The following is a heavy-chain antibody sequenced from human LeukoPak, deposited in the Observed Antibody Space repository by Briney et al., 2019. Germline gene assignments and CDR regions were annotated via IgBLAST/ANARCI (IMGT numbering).Heavy chain of an antibody. D-gene: IGHD5-12*01. CDR3: ARDPSNSGYDYLYYFDY. Sequence: ASVKVSCKASGYTFTGSYIHWARQAPGQGLEWMGWINPNGGATKYGQKFQGRVTMTRDMSISTAYMELSRLRSDDTAVYYCARDPSNSGYDYLYYFDYWGQGTLVTVSS. V-gene: IGHV1-2*02. J-gene: IGHJ4*02. CDR2: INPNGGAT. CDR1: GYTFTGSY.